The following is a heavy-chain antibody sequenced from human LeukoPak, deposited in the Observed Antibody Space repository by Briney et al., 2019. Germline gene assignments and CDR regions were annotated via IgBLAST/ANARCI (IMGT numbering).Heavy chain of an antibody. CDR1: GFTFSSYS. CDR2: ISSSSSYI. J-gene: IGHJ3*02. CDR3: ARVGASMKDAFDI. D-gene: IGHD2/OR15-2a*01. V-gene: IGHV3-21*01. Sequence: GGSLRLSCAASGFTFSSYSMNRVRQAPGEGLEWVSSISSSSSYIYYADSVKGRFTISRDNAKNSLSLQMNSLRAEDTAVYYCARVGASMKDAFDIWGQGTMVTVSS.